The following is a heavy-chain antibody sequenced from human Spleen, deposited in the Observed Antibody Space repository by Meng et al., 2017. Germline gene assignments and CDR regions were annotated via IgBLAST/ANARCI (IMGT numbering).Heavy chain of an antibody. CDR3: ASHMTTALDAFDI. D-gene: IGHD4-17*01. J-gene: IGHJ3*02. CDR1: GFTFSNYG. CDR2: ISNNGDT. Sequence: GGSLRLSCRTSGFTFSNYGMSWVRQAPGKGLEWVATISNNGDTHYADSMMGRFIISRDDSKNTLYLQVSSLRAEDTAVYYCASHMTTALDAFDIWGQGTMVTVSS. V-gene: IGHV3-23*01.